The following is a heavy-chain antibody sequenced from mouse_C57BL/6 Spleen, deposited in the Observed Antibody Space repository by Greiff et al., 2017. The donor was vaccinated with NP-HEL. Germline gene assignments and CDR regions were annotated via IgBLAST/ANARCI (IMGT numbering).Heavy chain of an antibody. Sequence: EVQLQQSGPGLVKPSQSLSLTCSVTGYSITSGYYWNWIRQFPGNKLEWMGYISYDGSNNYNPSLNNRISITRDKSKNQFFLKLNSVTTEDTATYYCARGGGYDGFDYWGQGTTLTVSS. V-gene: IGHV3-6*01. D-gene: IGHD2-2*01. CDR3: ARGGGYDGFDY. CDR1: GYSITSGYY. CDR2: ISYDGSN. J-gene: IGHJ2*01.